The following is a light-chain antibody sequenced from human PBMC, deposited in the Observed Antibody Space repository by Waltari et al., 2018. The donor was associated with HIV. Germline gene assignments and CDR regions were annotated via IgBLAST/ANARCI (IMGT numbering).Light chain of an antibody. CDR3: ASWDDSLKGVI. J-gene: IGLJ2*01. Sequence: QSVLTQPPSASGTPGQRVTISCSGSNSNIGSHPVSWYQQLPEPAPKLLIRSTNQRPSGVPDRFSASKSGTSASLAISGLQSDDESEYYCASWDDSLKGVIFGGGTTLTVV. CDR1: NSNIGSHP. CDR2: STN. V-gene: IGLV1-44*01.